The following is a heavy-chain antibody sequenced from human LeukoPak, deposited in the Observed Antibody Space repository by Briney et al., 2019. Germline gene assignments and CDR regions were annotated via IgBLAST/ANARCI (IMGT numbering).Heavy chain of an antibody. Sequence: PGGSLRLSCAASGFTFDDYAMHWVRQAPGKGLEWVSLISGDGGSTYYADSVKGRFTISRDNSKDSLYLQMNSLRTEDTALYYCSSGYYYDEYFQHWGQGTLVTVSS. D-gene: IGHD3-22*01. CDR3: SSGYYYDEYFQH. J-gene: IGHJ1*01. CDR1: GFTFDDYA. CDR2: ISGDGGST. V-gene: IGHV3-43*02.